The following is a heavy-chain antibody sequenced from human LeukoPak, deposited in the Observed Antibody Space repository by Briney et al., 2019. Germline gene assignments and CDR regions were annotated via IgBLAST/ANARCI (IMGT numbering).Heavy chain of an antibody. CDR3: ARHVGTTWEGYNWFDP. V-gene: IGHV4-59*08. CDR2: IYYSGST. CDR1: GGSISSYY. D-gene: IGHD1-26*01. J-gene: IGHJ5*02. Sequence: SETLSLTCTVSGGSISSYYRSWIRQPPGKGLEWIGYIYYSGSTNYNPSLKSRVTISVDTSKNQFSLKLSSVTAADTAVYYCARHVGTTWEGYNWFDPWGQGTLVTVSS.